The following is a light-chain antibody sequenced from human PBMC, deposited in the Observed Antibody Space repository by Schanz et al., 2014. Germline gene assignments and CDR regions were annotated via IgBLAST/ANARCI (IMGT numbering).Light chain of an antibody. CDR3: SSYAGSYTWL. CDR2: DVS. J-gene: IGLJ3*02. Sequence: QSALTQPASVSGSPGQSITISCTGTSSDVGGYNYVSWYQQHPGKAPKLMIYDVSNRPSGVSDRFSGSKSGNTASLTISGLQAEDEADYYCSSYAGSYTWLFGGGTKLTVL. CDR1: SSDVGGYNY. V-gene: IGLV2-14*01.